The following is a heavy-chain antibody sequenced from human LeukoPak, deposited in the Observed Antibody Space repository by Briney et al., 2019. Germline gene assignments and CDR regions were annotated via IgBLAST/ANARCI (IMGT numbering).Heavy chain of an antibody. V-gene: IGHV4-39*01. Sequence: SETLSLTCTVSGGSISSSSYYWGWIRQPPGKGLEWIGSIYYSGSTYYNPSLKSRVTISVDTSKNQFSLKLSSVTAADTAVYYCARRYGEIDYWGQGTLVTVSS. J-gene: IGHJ4*02. CDR1: GGSISSSSYY. D-gene: IGHD4-17*01. CDR2: IYYSGST. CDR3: ARRYGEIDY.